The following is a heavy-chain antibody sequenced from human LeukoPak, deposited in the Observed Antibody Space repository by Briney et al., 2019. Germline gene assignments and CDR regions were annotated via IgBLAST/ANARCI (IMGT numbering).Heavy chain of an antibody. CDR1: GFTVSSNS. Sequence: GGSLRLSCTVSGFTVSSNSMSWVRQAPGKGLEWVSFIYSGGSTQYSDSVKGRFTISRDNAKNSLYLQMNSLRAEDTAVYYCAELGITMIGGVWGKGTTVTISS. V-gene: IGHV3-53*01. CDR3: AELGITMIGGV. J-gene: IGHJ6*04. D-gene: IGHD3-10*02. CDR2: IYSGGST.